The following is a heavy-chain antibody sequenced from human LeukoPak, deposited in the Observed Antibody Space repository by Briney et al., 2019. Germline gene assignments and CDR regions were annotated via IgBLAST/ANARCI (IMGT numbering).Heavy chain of an antibody. V-gene: IGHV1-18*01. D-gene: IGHD5-18*01. CDR2: ISTDNGNT. J-gene: IGHJ4*02. CDR1: GGTFSSSA. CDR3: ARAYSYGYGPLDY. Sequence: ASVKVSCKTSGGTFSSSAITWVRQAPGQGLEWMGWISTDNGNTDYAQNLQGRVTMTTDTSTSTAYMEVRSLRSDDTAVYYCARAYSYGYGPLDYWGQGTLVTVSS.